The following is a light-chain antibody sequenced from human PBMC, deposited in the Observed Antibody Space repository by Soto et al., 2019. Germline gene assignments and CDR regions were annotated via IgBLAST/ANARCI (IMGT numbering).Light chain of an antibody. Sequence: DIQITQSPSSLSASVGDRVTITCRASQSISSSLNWYQQKQGKAPKLLIYAASSLQSGVPSRFSGSGSGTDFTLTISSRQPEDFATYYCQQSYSTPTWTLGQGTKVEIK. V-gene: IGKV1-39*01. CDR2: AAS. CDR1: QSISSS. J-gene: IGKJ1*01. CDR3: QQSYSTPTWT.